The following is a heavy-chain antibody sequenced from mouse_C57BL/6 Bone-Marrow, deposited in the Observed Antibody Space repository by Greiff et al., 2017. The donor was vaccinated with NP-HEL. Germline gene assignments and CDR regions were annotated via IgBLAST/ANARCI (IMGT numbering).Heavy chain of an antibody. J-gene: IGHJ3*01. CDR2: ISSGSSTI. V-gene: IGHV5-17*01. D-gene: IGHD1-1*01. CDR3: AMRGGSSWFAY. Sequence: DVMLVESGGGLVKPGGSLKLSCAASGFTFSDYGMHWVRQAPEKGLEWVAYISSGSSTIYYADTVKGRFTISRDNAKNTLFLQMTSLRSEDTAMYYCAMRGGSSWFAYWGQGTLVTISA. CDR1: GFTFSDYG.